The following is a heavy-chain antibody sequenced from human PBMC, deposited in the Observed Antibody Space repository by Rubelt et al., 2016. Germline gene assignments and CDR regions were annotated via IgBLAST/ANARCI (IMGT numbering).Heavy chain of an antibody. J-gene: IGHJ4*02. V-gene: IGHV4-4*02. CDR2: INHSGIT. D-gene: IGHD6-25*01. CDR1: GGSIDRSTW. CDR3: AGVSRQPVKAYSRGYTDV. Sequence: QVQLQESGPGLVKPSGTLSLTCAVSGGSIDRSTWWNWVRQSPGKGLEWIGEINHSGITNYNPSLKSRTTISVDKSKKQFSLKLSSVTAADTAVYFCAGVSRQPVKAYSRGYTDVWGQGALVTVSS.